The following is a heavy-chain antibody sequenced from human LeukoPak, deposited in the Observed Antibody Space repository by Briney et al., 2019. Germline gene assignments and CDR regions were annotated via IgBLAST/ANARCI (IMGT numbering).Heavy chain of an antibody. V-gene: IGHV3-23*01. CDR2: IIGSDGST. D-gene: IGHD6-6*01. Sequence: GGSLRLSCATSGFTFSSYAMSWVRQAPGKGLEWVSAIIGSDGSTYYADSVKGRFTISRDNSKNTLYLQMNSLRAEDTAVYYCATSIAARRKPFDYWGQGTLVTVSS. J-gene: IGHJ4*02. CDR3: ATSIAARRKPFDY. CDR1: GFTFSSYA.